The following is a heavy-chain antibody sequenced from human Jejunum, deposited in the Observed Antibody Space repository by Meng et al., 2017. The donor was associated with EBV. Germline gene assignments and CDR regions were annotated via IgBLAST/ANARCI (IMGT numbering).Heavy chain of an antibody. V-gene: IGHV3-74*01. CDR2: INGDGTST. D-gene: IGHD6-19*01. CDR1: GFTFSTYW. Sequence: EVQLVESGGGLVQHXGSLRLSCAASGFTFSTYWMHWVRQAPGKGLVWVSRINGDGTSTSYADSVKGRFTISRDNAKNTVYLQMNSLRVEDTAVYYCARFHIAVAGIGGWDPGTLVTVSS. CDR3: ARFHIAVAGIGG. J-gene: IGHJ4*02.